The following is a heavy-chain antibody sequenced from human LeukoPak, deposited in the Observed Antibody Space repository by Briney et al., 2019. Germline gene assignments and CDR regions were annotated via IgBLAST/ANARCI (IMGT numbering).Heavy chain of an antibody. V-gene: IGHV1-8*01. J-gene: IGHJ5*02. CDR3: ARVIQQQLVYIDWFDP. CDR2: MNPNSGNT. D-gene: IGHD6-13*01. CDR1: GYTFTSYD. Sequence: ASVKVSCKASGYTFTSYDINWVRQATGQGLEWMGWMNPNSGNTGYAQKFQGRVTMTRNTSISTAYMELSSLRSEDTAVYYCARVIQQQLVYIDWFDPWGQGTLVTVSS.